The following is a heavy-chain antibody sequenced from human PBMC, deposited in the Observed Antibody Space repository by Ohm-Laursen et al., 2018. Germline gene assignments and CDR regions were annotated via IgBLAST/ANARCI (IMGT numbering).Heavy chain of an antibody. CDR2: FNHSGST. D-gene: IGHD6-13*01. CDR1: GGSFSGYY. V-gene: IGHV4-34*01. J-gene: IGHJ6*02. CDR3: ARGGRRGSSWYRNYGMDV. Sequence: SDTLSLTCVVYGGSFSGYYWSWIRQPPGKGLGWIGEFNHSGSTNYNPSLKSRVTISVDTSKNHFSLKLSSVTAADTAVYYCARGGRRGSSWYRNYGMDVWGQGTTVTVSS.